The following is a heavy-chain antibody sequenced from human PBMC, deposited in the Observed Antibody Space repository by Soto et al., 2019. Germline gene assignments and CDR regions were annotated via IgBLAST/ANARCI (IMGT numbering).Heavy chain of an antibody. CDR1: DESVTSPGNY. V-gene: IGHV4-31*11. J-gene: IGHJ1*01. Sequence: VQLQESGPGLVKPSQTLSLTCDVSDESVTSPGNYWNWIRQRPDTGLEWVGYISSGGSPFYNPSLTSRVSMSLATSKNVISLTFRSVTAADPAVYYCTLNPGAGGGCYDRDYWGRGTRVTVSS. D-gene: IGHD2-15*01. CDR3: TLNPGAGGGCYDRDY. CDR2: ISSGGSP.